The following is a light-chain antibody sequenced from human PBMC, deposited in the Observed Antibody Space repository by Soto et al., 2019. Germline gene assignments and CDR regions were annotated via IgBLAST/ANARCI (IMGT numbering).Light chain of an antibody. V-gene: IGKV3-11*01. Sequence: EIVLTQSPATLSLSPGERATLSCRASQNVSTYLAWYQQKPGQAPRLLIYDASNRATGIPARFSGSGSGTVFALTISSLETEDFADYYCQQRTNWHTFGPGTKVDIK. CDR2: DAS. CDR3: QQRTNWHT. J-gene: IGKJ3*01. CDR1: QNVSTY.